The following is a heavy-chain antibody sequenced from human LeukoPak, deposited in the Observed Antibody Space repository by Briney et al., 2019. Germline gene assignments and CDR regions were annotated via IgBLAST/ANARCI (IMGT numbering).Heavy chain of an antibody. Sequence: PSETLSLTCTVSGGSVSSGSYYWSWIRQPPGKGLEWIGEINHGGSTNYNPSLKSRVTISVDTSKNQFSLKLSSVTAADTAVYYCARAFPCSSTSCSNWFDPWGQGTLVTVSS. CDR3: ARAFPCSSTSCSNWFDP. D-gene: IGHD2-2*01. J-gene: IGHJ5*02. V-gene: IGHV4-39*07. CDR2: INHGGST. CDR1: GGSVSSGSYY.